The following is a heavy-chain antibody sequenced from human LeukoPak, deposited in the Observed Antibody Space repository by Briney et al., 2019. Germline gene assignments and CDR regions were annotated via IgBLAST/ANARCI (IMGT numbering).Heavy chain of an antibody. J-gene: IGHJ4*02. D-gene: IGHD3-22*01. CDR1: GDSIGSSSYF. CDR2: TYYGGST. V-gene: IGHV4-39*07. CDR3: ARDRGVAYYDSSGLDY. Sequence: PSETPSLTCTVSGDSIGSSSYFWEWIRQPPGKGLEWIGCTYYGGSTYYNPSLKSRVTISVDTSKNQFSLKLSSVTAADTAVYYCARDRGVAYYDSSGLDYWGQGTLVTVSS.